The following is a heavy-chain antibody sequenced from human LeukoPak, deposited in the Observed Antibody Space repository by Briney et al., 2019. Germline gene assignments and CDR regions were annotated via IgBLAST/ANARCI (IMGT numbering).Heavy chain of an antibody. D-gene: IGHD2-2*02. J-gene: IGHJ4*02. CDR1: GFKFDNYA. V-gene: IGHV3-23*01. Sequence: GGSLRLSCAASGFKFDNYAMTWVRQAPGKGLEWVSIIGISGYSTYYADSVKGRFTISRDNSKNTLYLQMNSLRAEDTAVYYCTTLNASWLVPAAIPDYWGQGTLVTVSS. CDR2: IGISGYST. CDR3: TTLNASWLVPAAIPDY.